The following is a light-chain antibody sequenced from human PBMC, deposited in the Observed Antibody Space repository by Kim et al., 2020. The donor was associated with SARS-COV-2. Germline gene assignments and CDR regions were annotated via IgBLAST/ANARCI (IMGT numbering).Light chain of an antibody. CDR3: QQYYSYPYT. Sequence: SASTGERVTITCRASQGISSYLAWYQQQPGKAPKLLIYAASTLQSGVPSRFSGSGSGTDFTLTISCLQSEDFATYYGQQYYSYPYTFGQGTKLEI. J-gene: IGKJ2*01. CDR1: QGISSY. V-gene: IGKV1-8*01. CDR2: AAS.